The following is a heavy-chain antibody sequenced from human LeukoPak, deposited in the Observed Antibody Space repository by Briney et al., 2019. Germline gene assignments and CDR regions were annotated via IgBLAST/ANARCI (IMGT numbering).Heavy chain of an antibody. CDR3: AGWAAAGTFDY. J-gene: IGHJ4*02. CDR1: GGSISSSTYY. D-gene: IGHD6-13*01. Sequence: SETLSLTCTVSGGSISSSTYYWGWIRQPPGKGLEWIGSIYYSGSTYYNPSLKSRVTISVDTSKNQFSLKLSSVTAADTAVYYCAGWAAAGTFDYWGQGTLVTVSS. V-gene: IGHV4-39*07. CDR2: IYYSGST.